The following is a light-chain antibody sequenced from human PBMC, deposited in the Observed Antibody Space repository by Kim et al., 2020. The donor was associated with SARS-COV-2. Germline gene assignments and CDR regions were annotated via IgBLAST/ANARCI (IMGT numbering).Light chain of an antibody. J-gene: IGKJ1*01. V-gene: IGKV1-39*01. CDR2: AAS. CDR3: QQSYSTPRT. CDR1: QSINSH. Sequence: DIQMTQSPSSLSASVGDRVTITCRASQSINSHLNWYQQKPGKAPNLLIFAASSLQSGVPSRFSGSGSGTDFTLTISSLQPEDFATYYCQQSYSTPRTFGQGTKVDIK.